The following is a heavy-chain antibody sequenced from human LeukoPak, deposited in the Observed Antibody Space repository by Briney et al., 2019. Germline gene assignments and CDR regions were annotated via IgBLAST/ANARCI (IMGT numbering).Heavy chain of an antibody. D-gene: IGHD6-19*01. V-gene: IGHV4-34*01. Sequence: SETLSLTCAVYGGSFSGYYWSWIRQPPGKGLEWIGEINHSGSTNYNPSLKSRVTISVDTSKNQFSLKLSSVTAADTAVYYCARARRVYSSGWGYYYYGMDVWGQGTTVTVSS. CDR3: ARARRVYSSGWGYYYYGMDV. CDR1: GGSFSGYY. CDR2: INHSGST. J-gene: IGHJ6*02.